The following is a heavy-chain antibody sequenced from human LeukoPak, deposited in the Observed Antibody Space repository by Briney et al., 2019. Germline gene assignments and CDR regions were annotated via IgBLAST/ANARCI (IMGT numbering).Heavy chain of an antibody. V-gene: IGHV1-3*01. CDR2: SNGGNGNT. J-gene: IGHJ6*04. D-gene: IGHD2-15*01. Sequence: ASVKISREASGYTFTNYVMHWVRQAPGQRLEWMGWSNGGNGNTKYSQKFQGRVTITRDTSASTAYMELSSLRSEDTAVYYCARDPLFCSGGSCIPYYYGLDVWGKGTTVTVSS. CDR1: GYTFTNYV. CDR3: ARDPLFCSGGSCIPYYYGLDV.